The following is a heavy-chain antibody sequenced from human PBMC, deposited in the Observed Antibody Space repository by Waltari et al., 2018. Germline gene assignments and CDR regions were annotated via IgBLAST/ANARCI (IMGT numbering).Heavy chain of an antibody. CDR1: GGSISSYY. D-gene: IGHD6-13*01. CDR3: AGVRIVAAAGGYYYYYMDV. CDR2: IYTSGST. Sequence: QVQLQESGPGLVKPSETLSLTCTVSGGSISSYYWSWIRQPPGKGLEWIGYIYTSGSTNSNPSLKSRVTISVDTSKNQFSLKLSSVTAADTAVYYCAGVRIVAAAGGYYYYYMDVWGKGTTVTVSS. V-gene: IGHV4-4*09. J-gene: IGHJ6*03.